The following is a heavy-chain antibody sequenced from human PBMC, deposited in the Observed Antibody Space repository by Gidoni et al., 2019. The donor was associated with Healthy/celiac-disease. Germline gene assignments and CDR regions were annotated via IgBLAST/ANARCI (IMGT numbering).Heavy chain of an antibody. V-gene: IGHV1-8*01. CDR2: RNTKSGNT. CDR1: GYTFTSYD. CDR3: ARGLDIVVVPAAIGHYYYGMDV. J-gene: IGHJ6*02. Sequence: QVQLVQSGAEVKKPGASVKVSCKASGYTFTSYDINWVRQATGQGLEWMGWRNTKSGNTGYAQKFQGRVTMTRNTSLSTAYMELSSLRSEDTAVYYCARGLDIVVVPAAIGHYYYGMDVWGQGTTVTVSS. D-gene: IGHD2-2*02.